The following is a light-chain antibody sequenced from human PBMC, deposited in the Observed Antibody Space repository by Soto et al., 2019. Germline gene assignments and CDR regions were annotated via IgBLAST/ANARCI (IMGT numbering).Light chain of an antibody. CDR2: GNT. J-gene: IGLJ2*01. CDR1: SSNIGAGYD. V-gene: IGLV1-40*01. Sequence: QSVLTQPPSVSLAPGQRVTISCTGSSSNIGAGYDVHWYQQLPGTAPKLLIYGNTNRPSGVPDRFSCSKSGTSASLAITGLQAEDAADYYCQSYDSSPSGSVVFGGGTKVTVL. CDR3: QSYDSSPSGSVV.